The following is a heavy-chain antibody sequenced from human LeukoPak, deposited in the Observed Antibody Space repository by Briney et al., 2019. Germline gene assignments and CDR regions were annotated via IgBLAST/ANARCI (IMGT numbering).Heavy chain of an antibody. CDR3: ASGRQLGY. D-gene: IGHD6-13*01. CDR1: GFTFSNYW. V-gene: IGHV3-7*01. CDR2: IKEDGSEK. Sequence: GGSLSLSCAASGFTFSNYWMSWIRQAPGKGLEWVANIKEDGSEKYYVDSVKGRFTISRDNARNSLYLQMNSLRAEDTAVYYCASGRQLGYWGQGTLVTVSS. J-gene: IGHJ4*02.